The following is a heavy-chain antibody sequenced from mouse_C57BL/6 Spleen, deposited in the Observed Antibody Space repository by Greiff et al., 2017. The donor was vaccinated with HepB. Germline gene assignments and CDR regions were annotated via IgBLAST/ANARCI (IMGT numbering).Heavy chain of an antibody. J-gene: IGHJ3*01. CDR1: GYAFTNYL. CDR2: INPGSGGT. V-gene: IGHV1-54*01. CDR3: AREGYGTSFAY. D-gene: IGHD2-1*01. Sequence: QVQLKQSGAELVRPGTSVKVSCKASGYAFTNYLIEWVKQRPGQGLEWIGVINPGSGGTNYNEKFKGKATLTADKSSSTAYMQLSSLTSEDSAVYFCAREGYGTSFAYWGQGTLVTVAA.